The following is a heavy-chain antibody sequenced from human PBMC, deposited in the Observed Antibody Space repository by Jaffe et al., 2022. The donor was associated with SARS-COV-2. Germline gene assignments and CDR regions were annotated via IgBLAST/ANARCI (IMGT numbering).Heavy chain of an antibody. V-gene: IGHV3-48*02. Sequence: VQLVESGGGLVQPGGSLRLSCTASGFSFSNYNMIWVRQAPGKGLELFSYISSSSRTIYYADSVKGRFTISRNNAQNSLSLQMNSLRDDDTAIYYCARAPGVYPYFDYWGQGTLVTVSS. CDR2: ISSSSRTI. CDR1: GFSFSNYN. D-gene: IGHD6-13*01. J-gene: IGHJ4*02. CDR3: ARAPGVYPYFDY.